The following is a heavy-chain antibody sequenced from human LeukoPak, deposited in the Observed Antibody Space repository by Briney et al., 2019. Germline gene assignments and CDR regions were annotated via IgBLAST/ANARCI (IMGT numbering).Heavy chain of an antibody. J-gene: IGHJ2*01. Sequence: GASVKVSCKTSGYTFSSYGISWVRQAPGQGLEWMGWNSAYNGNTNYAQKFQGRVTMTTDTSTSTAYMDLRSLISDDTAVYYCARGGRGWYFDLWGRGTLVTVSS. CDR2: NSAYNGNT. D-gene: IGHD3-16*01. CDR3: ARGGRGWYFDL. V-gene: IGHV1-18*04. CDR1: GYTFSSYG.